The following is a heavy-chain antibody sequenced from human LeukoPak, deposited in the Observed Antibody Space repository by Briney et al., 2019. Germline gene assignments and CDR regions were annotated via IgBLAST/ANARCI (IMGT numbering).Heavy chain of an antibody. Sequence: GASVKVSCKASGYTFTGYYMHWVRQAPGQGLEWMGRINPNSGGTNYAQKFQGRVTMTRDTSISTAYMELSRLRSDDTAVYYCARGWVAVAGTGCAFDIWGQGTMVTVSS. CDR1: GYTFTGYY. CDR2: INPNSGGT. V-gene: IGHV1-2*06. D-gene: IGHD6-19*01. CDR3: ARGWVAVAGTGCAFDI. J-gene: IGHJ3*02.